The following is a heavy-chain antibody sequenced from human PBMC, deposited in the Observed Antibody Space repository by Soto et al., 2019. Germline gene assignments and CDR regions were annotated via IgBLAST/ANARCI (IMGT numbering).Heavy chain of an antibody. D-gene: IGHD1-26*01. J-gene: IGHJ4*02. V-gene: IGHV1-69*12. CDR3: ARGGPENAY. CDR2: IIPMSGAT. Sequence: QVQLVQSGAEVKKPGSSVKVSCKASGGTFSSYALSWVRQAPGQGLEWMGGIIPMSGATNYAQKFQGRVTFTADASTTTAYLQLTTLRSEATAVYYCARGGPENAYWGQGTLVTVSS. CDR1: GGTFSSYA.